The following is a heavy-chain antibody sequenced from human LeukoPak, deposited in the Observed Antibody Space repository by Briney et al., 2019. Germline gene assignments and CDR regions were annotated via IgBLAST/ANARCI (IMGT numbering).Heavy chain of an antibody. CDR1: GFSFSDYG. Sequence: GGSLRLSCAASGFSFSDYGMHWVRQAPGKGLEWVAVIWYDGSNKNYADSVKGRFTVSRDNSKSTLYLQMNSLRAEDTAVYYCARDSSQWLADYWGQGTLVTVSS. D-gene: IGHD6-19*01. V-gene: IGHV3-33*01. CDR3: ARDSSQWLADY. J-gene: IGHJ4*02. CDR2: IWYDGSNK.